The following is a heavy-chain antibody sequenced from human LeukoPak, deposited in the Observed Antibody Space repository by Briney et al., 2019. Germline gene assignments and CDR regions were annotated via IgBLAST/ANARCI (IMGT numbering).Heavy chain of an antibody. CDR1: GGSFSGYN. CDR2: IYYSGST. D-gene: IGHD2-15*01. CDR3: AREGSGGRHYYYYYMDV. J-gene: IGHJ6*03. V-gene: IGHV4-34*01. Sequence: SETLSLTCAVYGGSFSGYNWSWIRQRPGKGLEWIGSIYYSGSTYYTPSLKSRVTISVDTSKNQFSLKLSSVTAADTAVYYCAREGSGGRHYYYYYMDVWGKGTAVTVSS.